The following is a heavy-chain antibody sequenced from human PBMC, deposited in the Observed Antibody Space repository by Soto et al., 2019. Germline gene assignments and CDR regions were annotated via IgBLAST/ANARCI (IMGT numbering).Heavy chain of an antibody. J-gene: IGHJ4*02. CDR3: ARILGATSY. D-gene: IGHD1-26*01. V-gene: IGHV4-39*01. CDR1: GGSISSSRYY. CDR2: IYYSGSN. Sequence: QLQLQESGPGLVKPSETLSLTCTVSGGSISSSRYYWGWIRQPPGKGLEWIGSIYYSGSNYYNPSRKSRVTISVDTPKNQFALKLSSVTAADTAVYYCARILGATSYWGQGTLVTVSS.